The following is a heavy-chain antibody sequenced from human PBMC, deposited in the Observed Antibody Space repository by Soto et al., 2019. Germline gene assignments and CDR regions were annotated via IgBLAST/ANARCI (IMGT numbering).Heavy chain of an antibody. CDR1: GGSFSGYY. J-gene: IGHJ6*02. CDR3: ARTSLVPAAYSTVPKYYYYDGMDV. V-gene: IGHV4-34*01. Sequence: SETLSLTCAVYGGSFSGYYWSWIRLPPGKGLEWIGEINHSGSTNYNPSLKSRVTISVDTSKNQFSLKRSSVTAADTAVYYCARTSLVPAAYSTVPKYYYYDGMDVWGQGTTVT. D-gene: IGHD2-2*01. CDR2: INHSGST.